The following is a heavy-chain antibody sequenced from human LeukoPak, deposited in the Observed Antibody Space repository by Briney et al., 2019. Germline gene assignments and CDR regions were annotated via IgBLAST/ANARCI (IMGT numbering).Heavy chain of an antibody. CDR1: GGTFSSYA. CDR2: IIPIFGTA. D-gene: IGHD3-22*01. V-gene: IGHV1-69*05. Sequence: SVKVSCKASGGTFSSYAISWVRQAPGQGVEWMGRIIPIFGTANYAQKFQGRVTITTDESTSTAYMELSSLRSEDTAVYYCASDDSSGYLWWFDPWGQGTLVTVSS. CDR3: ASDDSSGYLWWFDP. J-gene: IGHJ5*02.